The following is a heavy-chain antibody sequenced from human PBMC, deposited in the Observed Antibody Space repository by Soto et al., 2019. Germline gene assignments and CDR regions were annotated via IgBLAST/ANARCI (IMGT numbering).Heavy chain of an antibody. CDR2: ISAYNGNT. J-gene: IGHJ6*02. CDR1: GYTFTSYG. Sequence: ASVKVSCKASGYTFTSYGISWVRQTPGQGLEWMGWISAYNGNTTYAQKLQGRVTMTTDTSTSTASVELRSLRSDDTAVYYCARGGSYSFSYYYYGMDVWGQGTTVTVSS. CDR3: ARGGSYSFSYYYYGMDV. V-gene: IGHV1-18*01. D-gene: IGHD4-4*01.